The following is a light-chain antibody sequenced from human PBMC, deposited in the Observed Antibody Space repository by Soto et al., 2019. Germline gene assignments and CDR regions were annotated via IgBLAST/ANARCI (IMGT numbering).Light chain of an antibody. V-gene: IGKV3-15*01. CDR2: GAS. J-gene: IGKJ3*01. CDR3: QQYNNWPRT. Sequence: EIVMTQSPATLSVPPGERATLSCRASQSVSSNLAWYQQKPGQAPRLLIYGASTRATGIPARFSGSGSGTEFTLTISSLQSEDFAVYYCQQYNNWPRTFGPGTKVDIK. CDR1: QSVSSN.